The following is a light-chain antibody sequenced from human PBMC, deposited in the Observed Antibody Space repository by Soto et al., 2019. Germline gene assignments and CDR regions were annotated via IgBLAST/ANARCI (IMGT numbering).Light chain of an antibody. J-gene: IGKJ4*01. V-gene: IGKV1-9*01. CDR1: QGISSF. Sequence: DIQLTQSPSFLSASVGARVTISCRASQGISSFLAWYQQKPGKAPKLLIYAASTLQSGVPSRFSGGGSGTEFTLTISSLQPEDFATYYCEQVNSYPLTFGGGTKVDI. CDR3: EQVNSYPLT. CDR2: AAS.